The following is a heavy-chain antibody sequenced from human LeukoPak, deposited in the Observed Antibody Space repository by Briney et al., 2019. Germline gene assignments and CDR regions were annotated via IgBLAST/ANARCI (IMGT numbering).Heavy chain of an antibody. CDR2: IYHSGST. CDR3: AREGSSGYYPNWFDP. V-gene: IGHV4-4*02. D-gene: IGHD3-22*01. Sequence: PSETLSLTCAVSGGSISSSNWWSWVRQPPGKGLEWIGEIYHSGSTYYNPSLKSRVTISVDTSKNQFSLKLTSVTAADTAVYYCAREGSSGYYPNWFDPWGQGTLVTVSS. J-gene: IGHJ5*02. CDR1: GGSISSSNW.